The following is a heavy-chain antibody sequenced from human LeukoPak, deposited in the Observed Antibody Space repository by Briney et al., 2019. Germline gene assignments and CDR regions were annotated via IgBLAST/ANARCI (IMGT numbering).Heavy chain of an antibody. Sequence: GGSLRLSCAASGFTFSSYDMHWVRHATGKGLEWVSAIGTAGDTYYPGSVKGRFTISRENAKNSLYLQMNSLRAGDTAVYYCARERYSYGYDYWGQGTLVTVSS. D-gene: IGHD5-18*01. CDR3: ARERYSYGYDY. CDR2: IGTAGDT. V-gene: IGHV3-13*01. J-gene: IGHJ4*02. CDR1: GFTFSSYD.